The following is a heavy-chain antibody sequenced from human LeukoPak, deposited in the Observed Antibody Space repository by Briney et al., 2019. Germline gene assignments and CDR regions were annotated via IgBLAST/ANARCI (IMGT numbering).Heavy chain of an antibody. D-gene: IGHD6-19*01. CDR1: GFTFSSYG. J-gene: IGHJ4*02. V-gene: IGHV3-30*18. Sequence: PGGSLRLSCAASGFTFSSYGLHWVRQAPGKGLEWVAVISDDGSNKYYADSVKGRFTISRDNSKNTLYLQMNSLRAEDTAVYYCAKAKYSSGYLDYWGQGTLVTVSS. CDR3: AKAKYSSGYLDY. CDR2: ISDDGSNK.